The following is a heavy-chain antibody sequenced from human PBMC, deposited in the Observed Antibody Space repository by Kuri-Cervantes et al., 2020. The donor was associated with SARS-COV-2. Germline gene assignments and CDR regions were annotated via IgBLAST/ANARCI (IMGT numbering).Heavy chain of an antibody. CDR2: ISGSGGST. Sequence: GGSLRLSCAASGFTFSSYAMSWVRQAPGKGLEWVSAISGSGGSTYYADSVKGRFTISRDNPKNTLYLQMNSLRAEDTAVYYCARDHRYNWNRGGMDVWGQGTTVTVSS. J-gene: IGHJ6*02. D-gene: IGHD1/OR15-1a*01. V-gene: IGHV3-23*01. CDR1: GFTFSSYA. CDR3: ARDHRYNWNRGGMDV.